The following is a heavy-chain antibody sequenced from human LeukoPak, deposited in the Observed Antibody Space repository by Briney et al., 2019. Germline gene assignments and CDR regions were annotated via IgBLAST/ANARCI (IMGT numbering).Heavy chain of an antibody. V-gene: IGHV3-33*01. Sequence: GGSLRLSCAASGFTFSSYGKHWVRQAPGKGLEWVAVIWYDGSNIYYADSVKGRFTISRDNSKNTLYLQMNSLTAEDTAVYYCARGTHYYDSSGYPTWYFFDYWGQGTLVTVSS. CDR1: GFTFSSYG. J-gene: IGHJ4*02. CDR2: IWYDGSNI. CDR3: ARGTHYYDSSGYPTWYFFDY. D-gene: IGHD3-22*01.